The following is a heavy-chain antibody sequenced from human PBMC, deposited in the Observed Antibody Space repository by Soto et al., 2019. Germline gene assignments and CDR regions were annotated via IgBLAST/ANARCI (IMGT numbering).Heavy chain of an antibody. V-gene: IGHV4-34*01. Sequence: QVQLQQWGAGLLKPSETLSLTCAVYGGSFSGYYWSWVRQPPGKGLEWIGEINHSGTTNYHPSLKTRLTISVDTSKNQFSRKLSSVTAADTAVYYCARVGWGSSGYGMDYYCMAVWGNGTTVTVSS. CDR1: GGSFSGYY. CDR2: INHSGTT. D-gene: IGHD6-13*01. CDR3: ARVGWGSSGYGMDYYCMAV. J-gene: IGHJ6*03.